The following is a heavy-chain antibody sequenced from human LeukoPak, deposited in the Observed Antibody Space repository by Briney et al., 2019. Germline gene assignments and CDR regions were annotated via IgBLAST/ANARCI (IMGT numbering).Heavy chain of an antibody. D-gene: IGHD3-10*01. CDR2: FDPEDGET. J-gene: IGHJ3*02. CDR1: GYTLTELS. CDR3: ATAPPLYYYGSGSYRGFDI. V-gene: IGHV1-24*01. Sequence: GASVKVSCKVSGYTLTELSMHWVRQAPGKGLEGMGGFDPEDGETIYAQKFQGRVTMTEDTSTDTAYMELSSLRSEDTAVYYCATAPPLYYYGSGSYRGFDIWGQGTMVTVSS.